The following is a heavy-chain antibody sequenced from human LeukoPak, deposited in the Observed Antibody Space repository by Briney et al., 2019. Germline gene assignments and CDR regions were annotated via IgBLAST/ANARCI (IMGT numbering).Heavy chain of an antibody. CDR3: AKAGRYYDSSGTTSGDFDY. CDR1: GFTFSSYA. CDR2: ISGSGGST. D-gene: IGHD3-22*01. J-gene: IGHJ4*02. V-gene: IGHV3-23*01. Sequence: GGSLRLSCAASGFTFSSYAMSWVRQAPGKGLEWVSAISGSGGSTYYADSVKGRFTISRDNSKNTLYLQMNSLRAEDTAVYYCAKAGRYYDSSGTTSGDFDYWGQGTLVTVSS.